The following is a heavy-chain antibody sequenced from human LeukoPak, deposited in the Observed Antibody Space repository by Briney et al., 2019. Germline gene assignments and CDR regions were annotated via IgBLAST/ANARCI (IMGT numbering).Heavy chain of an antibody. V-gene: IGHV1-18*01. CDR3: ARDEAHYYDSSGPIDY. CDR2: ISAYNGNT. CDR1: GGTFSSCA. D-gene: IGHD3-22*01. Sequence: GASVKVSCKASGGTFSSCAIGWVRQAPGQGLEWMGWISAYNGNTNYAQKLQGRVTMTTDTSTSTAYMELRSLRSDDTAVYYCARDEAHYYDSSGPIDYWGQGTLVTVSS. J-gene: IGHJ4*02.